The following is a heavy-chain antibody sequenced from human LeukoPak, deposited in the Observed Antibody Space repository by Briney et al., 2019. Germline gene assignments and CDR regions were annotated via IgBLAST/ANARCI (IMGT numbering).Heavy chain of an antibody. V-gene: IGHV1-69*13. CDR3: VSGGSTHGDAFDI. CDR2: IIPIFGTA. J-gene: IGHJ3*02. CDR1: GGTFSSYA. Sequence: SVKVSCKASGGTFSSYAISWVRQAPGQGLEWMGGIIPIFGTANYAQKFQGRVTITADESTSTAYMELSSLRSEDTAVYCCVSGGSTHGDAFDIWGQGTMVTVSS. D-gene: IGHD1-26*01.